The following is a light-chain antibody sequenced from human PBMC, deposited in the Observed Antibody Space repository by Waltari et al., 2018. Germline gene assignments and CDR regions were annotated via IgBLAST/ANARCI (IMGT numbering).Light chain of an antibody. CDR2: NNE. J-gene: IGLJ1*01. V-gene: IGLV1-47*01. CDR1: GSNIGRNY. Sequence: QSVLTQPPSASGAPGQTITISCSGGGSNIGRNYVYWYQQFPGRAPRLIIHNNERRPAGVPDRFSGSKSGISGSLAISGLRSDDEADYYCAAWDETLNTCLFGTGTKVAAL. CDR3: AAWDETLNTCL.